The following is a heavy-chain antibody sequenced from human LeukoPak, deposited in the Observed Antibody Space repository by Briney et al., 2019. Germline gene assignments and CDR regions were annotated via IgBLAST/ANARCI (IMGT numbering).Heavy chain of an antibody. CDR1: GFTFSDYY. V-gene: IGHV3-11*04. CDR3: ARDAPWIQLLCD. J-gene: IGHJ4*02. CDR2: ISSSGSTI. Sequence: GGSLRLSCTASGFTFSDYYMSWIRQAPGKGLEWVSYISSSGSTIYYADSVKGRFTISRDNAKNSLYLQMNSLRAEDTAVYYCARDAPWIQLLCDWGQGTLVTVSS. D-gene: IGHD5-18*01.